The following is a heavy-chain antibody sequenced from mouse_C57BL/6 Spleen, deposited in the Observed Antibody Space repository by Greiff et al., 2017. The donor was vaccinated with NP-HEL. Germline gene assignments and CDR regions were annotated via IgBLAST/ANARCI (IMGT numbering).Heavy chain of an antibody. CDR3: ARFTTVVAKVAMDY. D-gene: IGHD1-1*01. V-gene: IGHV5-17*01. J-gene: IGHJ4*01. Sequence: EVMLVESGGGLVKPGGSLKLSCAASGFTFSDYGMHWVRQAPEKGLEWVAYISSGSSTIYYADTVKGRFTISRDNAKHTLFLQMTSLRSEDTAMYYGARFTTVVAKVAMDYWGQGTSVTVSS. CDR1: GFTFSDYG. CDR2: ISSGSSTI.